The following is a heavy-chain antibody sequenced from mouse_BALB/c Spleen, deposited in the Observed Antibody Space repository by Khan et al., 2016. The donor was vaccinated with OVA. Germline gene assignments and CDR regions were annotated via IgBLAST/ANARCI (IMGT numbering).Heavy chain of an antibody. CDR2: IWAGGST. CDR3: ARLEDI. J-gene: IGHJ2*01. Sequence: VQLKESGPGLVAPSQSLSITCTVSGFSLTSYGVHWVRQPPGKGLEWLGVIWAGGSTNYNSALMSRLSISKDNSKSQVFLKMNSLPTDDTAMYCCARLEDIWGQGTTLTVSS. CDR1: GFSLTSYG. V-gene: IGHV2-9*02.